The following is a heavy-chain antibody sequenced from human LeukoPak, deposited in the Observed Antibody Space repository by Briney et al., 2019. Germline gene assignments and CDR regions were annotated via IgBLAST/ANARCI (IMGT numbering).Heavy chain of an antibody. CDR2: INWNGGST. V-gene: IGHV3-20*04. Sequence: GGSLRLSCAASGFTFSSYSMNWVRQAPGKGLEWVSGINWNGGSTGYADSVKGRFTISRDNAKNSLYLQMNSLRAEDTALYYCARDRIVGASFSWFDPWGQGTLVTVSS. J-gene: IGHJ5*02. CDR1: GFTFSSYS. D-gene: IGHD1-26*01. CDR3: ARDRIVGASFSWFDP.